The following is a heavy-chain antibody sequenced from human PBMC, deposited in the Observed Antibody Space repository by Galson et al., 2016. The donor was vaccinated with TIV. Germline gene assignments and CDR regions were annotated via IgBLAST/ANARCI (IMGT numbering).Heavy chain of an antibody. J-gene: IGHJ4*02. V-gene: IGHV4-4*07. CDR1: GGSISTYY. D-gene: IGHD2-21*01. Sequence: SETLSLTCTVSGGSISTYYWSWIRQPAGKGLEWIGRIYSTGDTNYNPSLKRRVNMSTDTSKNHFSLNLSSVNAADTAVYYCARGGGGDNMRLDYWGQGTLVTVSS. CDR2: IYSTGDT. CDR3: ARGGGGDNMRLDY.